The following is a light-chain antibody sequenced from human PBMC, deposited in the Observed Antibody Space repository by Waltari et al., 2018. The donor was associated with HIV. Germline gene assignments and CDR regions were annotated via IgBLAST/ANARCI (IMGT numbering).Light chain of an antibody. Sequence: QSALTQPPSASGSPGQSVTISCTATSSDVGGYNYVSWYQQHPDKAPQLMIYEVSKRPSGVPDRFSGSKSGNTASLTVSGLQAEDEADYYCSSYAGSNVIFGGGTKLTVL. J-gene: IGLJ2*01. CDR2: EVS. CDR3: SSYAGSNVI. CDR1: SSDVGGYNY. V-gene: IGLV2-8*01.